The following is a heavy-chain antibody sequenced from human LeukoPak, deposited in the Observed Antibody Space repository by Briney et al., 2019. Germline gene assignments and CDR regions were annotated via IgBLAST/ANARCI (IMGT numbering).Heavy chain of an antibody. Sequence: SETLSLTCTVSGGSISSYYWSWIRQPPGKGLEWIGYIYYSGSTNYNPSLKSRVTISVDTSKNQFSLKLSSVTAADTAVYYCARQRRRMVRGVIPTDAFDIWGQGTMVTVSS. CDR2: IYYSGST. J-gene: IGHJ3*02. D-gene: IGHD3-10*01. CDR1: GGSISSYY. V-gene: IGHV4-59*08. CDR3: ARQRRRMVRGVIPTDAFDI.